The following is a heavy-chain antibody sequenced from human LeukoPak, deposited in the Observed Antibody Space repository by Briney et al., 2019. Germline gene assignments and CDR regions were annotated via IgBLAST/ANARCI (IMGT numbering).Heavy chain of an antibody. Sequence: SVNVSFKASGGTFINYAISWVRQAPGQGLEWMGGIIPIFGTANYAQKFQGRVTITADESTSTAYMELSSLRSEDTAVYYCARVYCSGGSCSFDYWGQGTLVTVSS. J-gene: IGHJ4*02. V-gene: IGHV1-69*01. CDR3: ARVYCSGGSCSFDY. CDR2: IIPIFGTA. D-gene: IGHD2-15*01. CDR1: GGTFINYA.